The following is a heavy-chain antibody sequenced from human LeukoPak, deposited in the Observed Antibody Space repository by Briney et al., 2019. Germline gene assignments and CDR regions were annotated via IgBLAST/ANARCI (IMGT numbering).Heavy chain of an antibody. CDR1: GYTFTSYD. CDR3: ARAARIVVAGNPAPIIDY. Sequence: GASVKVSCKASGYTFTSYDINWVRQATGQGLEWMGWMNPNSGNTSYAQKFQGRVTMTRNTSISTAYMELSSLRSDDTAVYYCARAARIVVAGNPAPIIDYWGQGTLVTVSS. CDR2: MNPNSGNT. J-gene: IGHJ4*02. D-gene: IGHD6-19*01. V-gene: IGHV1-8*01.